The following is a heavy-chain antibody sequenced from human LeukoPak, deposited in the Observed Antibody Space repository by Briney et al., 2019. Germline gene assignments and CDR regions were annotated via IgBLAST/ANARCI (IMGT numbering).Heavy chain of an antibody. CDR1: GYTFTSYG. J-gene: IGHJ4*02. V-gene: IGHV1-18*01. CDR2: ISAYNGNT. D-gene: IGHD5-12*01. Sequence: ASVKVSCKASGYTFTSYGISWVRQAPGQGLEWMGWISAYNGNTNYAQKLQGRVTMTTDTSTSTAYMELRSLRSDDTAVYYCARDEAGMVANTLGDYWGQETLVTVSS. CDR3: ARDEAGMVANTLGDY.